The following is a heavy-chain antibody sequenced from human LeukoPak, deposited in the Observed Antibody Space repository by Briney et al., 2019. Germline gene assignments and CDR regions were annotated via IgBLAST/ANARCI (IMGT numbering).Heavy chain of an antibody. V-gene: IGHV1-46*01. Sequence: EASVKVSCKASGYTFTSYYMHWVRQAPGQGLGWMGIINPSGGSTSYAQKFQGRVTMTRDTSTSTVYMELSSLRSEDTAVYYCAREHTGDAFDIWGQGTMVTVSS. J-gene: IGHJ3*02. CDR1: GYTFTSYY. CDR3: AREHTGDAFDI. D-gene: IGHD5-18*01. CDR2: INPSGGST.